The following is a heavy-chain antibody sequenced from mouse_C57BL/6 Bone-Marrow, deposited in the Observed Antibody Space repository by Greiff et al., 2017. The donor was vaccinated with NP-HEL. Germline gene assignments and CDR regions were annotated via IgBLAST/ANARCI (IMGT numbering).Heavy chain of an antibody. V-gene: IGHV1-50*01. CDR1: GYTFTSYW. CDR2: IDPSDSYT. CDR3: ARYTQFAD. Sequence: QVQLQQPGAELVKPGASVKLSCKASGYTFTSYWMQWVKQRPGQGLEWIGEIDPSDSYTNSNQKFKGKATLTVDKSSSTAYMQLSSLTSEDSAVYYCARYTQFADWGQGTLVTVSA. J-gene: IGHJ3*01.